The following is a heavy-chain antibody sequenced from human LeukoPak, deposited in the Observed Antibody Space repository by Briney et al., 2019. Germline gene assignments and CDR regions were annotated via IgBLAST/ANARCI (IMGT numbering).Heavy chain of an antibody. CDR1: GFTVSSNY. J-gene: IGHJ3*01. D-gene: IGHD3-22*01. V-gene: IGHV3-66*01. Sequence: PGGSLRLSCAASGFTVSSNYMNWVRQAPGKGLEWVSVIYSGGDTYHADSVKGRFTISRDNANNLLHLQMNNLRADDTAVYYCARRSGYYWDAFDVWGQGTMVTVSS. CDR2: IYSGGDT. CDR3: ARRSGYYWDAFDV.